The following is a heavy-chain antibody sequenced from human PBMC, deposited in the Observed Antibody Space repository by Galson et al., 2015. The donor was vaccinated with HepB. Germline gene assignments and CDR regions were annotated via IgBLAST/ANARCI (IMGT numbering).Heavy chain of an antibody. CDR1: GYTFTSYG. V-gene: IGHV1-18*04. J-gene: IGHJ6*03. Sequence: SVKVSCKASGYTFTSYGISWVRQAPGQGLEWMGWISAYNGNTNYAQKLQGRVTMTTDTSTSTAYMELRSLRSDDTAVYYCARLTVAGTGGLYYYYYYMDVWGKGTTVTVSS. CDR2: ISAYNGNT. CDR3: ARLTVAGTGGLYYYYYYMDV. D-gene: IGHD6-19*01.